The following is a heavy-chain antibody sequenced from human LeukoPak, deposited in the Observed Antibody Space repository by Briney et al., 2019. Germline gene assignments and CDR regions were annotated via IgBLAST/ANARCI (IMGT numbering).Heavy chain of an antibody. CDR3: ARGRGYDYYWLLNL. J-gene: IGHJ2*01. Sequence: ASVKVSCTASGYTFTDSYMHWVRQAPGQGLEWMGWINPNSGGTEYAQNFQGRVTMTRDTSISTAYMEMSRLRSDDTAVYYCARGRGYDYYWLLNLWGRGTLVTVSS. V-gene: IGHV1-2*02. CDR2: INPNSGGT. CDR1: GYTFTDSY. D-gene: IGHD5-12*01.